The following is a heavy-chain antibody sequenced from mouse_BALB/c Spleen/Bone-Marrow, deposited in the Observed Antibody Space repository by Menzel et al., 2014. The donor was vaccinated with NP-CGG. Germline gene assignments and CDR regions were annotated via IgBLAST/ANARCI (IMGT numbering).Heavy chain of an antibody. J-gene: IGHJ1*01. CDR3: ESRGEYFDV. V-gene: IGHV1-31*01. CDR2: IYPYNGVS. Sequence: EVQLQQSGPELVKPGASVKISCKASGYSFTGYYMHWVKQSHGNSLDWIGYIYPYNGVSSYNQKFKGKATLTVDKSSSTAYMELRSLTSDYSAVYYCESRGEYFDVWGAGTTVTVSS. CDR1: GYSFTGYY.